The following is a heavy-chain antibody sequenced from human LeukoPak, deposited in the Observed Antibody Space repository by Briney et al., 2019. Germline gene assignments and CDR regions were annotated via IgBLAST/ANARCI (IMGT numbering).Heavy chain of an antibody. J-gene: IGHJ4*02. D-gene: IGHD4-17*01. CDR3: ARRAGEYSHPYDY. Sequence: PGGSLRLSCTVSGFTVSINSMSWVRQAPGKGLEWVSFIYSGGNTHYSDSVKGRFIISRDNSKNTLYLQMNSLRAEDTAVYYCARRAGEYSHPYDYWGQGTLVTVSS. CDR2: IYSGGNT. CDR1: GFTVSINS. V-gene: IGHV3-53*01.